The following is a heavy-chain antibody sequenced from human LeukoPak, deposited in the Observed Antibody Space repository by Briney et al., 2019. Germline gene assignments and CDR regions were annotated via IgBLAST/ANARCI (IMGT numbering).Heavy chain of an antibody. CDR1: GGSISSGGYY. CDR3: AADRSGWQRTYAFDI. D-gene: IGHD6-19*01. J-gene: IGHJ3*02. V-gene: IGHV4-31*03. CDR2: IYYSGST. Sequence: SQTLSLTCTVSGGSISSGGYYWSWIRQHPGKGLEWIGYIYYSGSTYYNPSLKSRVTISVDTSKNQSSLKLSSVTAADTAVYYCAADRSGWQRTYAFDIWGQGTMVTVSS.